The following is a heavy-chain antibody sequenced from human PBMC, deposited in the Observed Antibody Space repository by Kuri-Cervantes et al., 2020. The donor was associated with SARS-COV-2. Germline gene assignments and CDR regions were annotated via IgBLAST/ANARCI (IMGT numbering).Heavy chain of an antibody. Sequence: ASVKVSCKASGYTLTSYGINWVRQATGQGLEWMGWMNPNSGNTGYAQKFQGRGTMTRNTSISTAYLELSSRRSEDTAVYYCARRFYGSSWYNYYYYGMDVWGQGTTVTVSS. D-gene: IGHD6-13*01. J-gene: IGHJ6*02. CDR3: ARRFYGSSWYNYYYYGMDV. V-gene: IGHV1-8*01. CDR2: MNPNSGNT. CDR1: GYTLTSYG.